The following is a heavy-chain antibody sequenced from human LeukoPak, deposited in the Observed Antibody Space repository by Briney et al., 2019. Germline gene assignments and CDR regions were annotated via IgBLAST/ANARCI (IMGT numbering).Heavy chain of an antibody. CDR3: ARGPYGSGSMYYYGLDV. V-gene: IGHV4-59*01. CDR1: GGSISSYY. Sequence: SETLSLTCTVSGGSISSYYWSWIRQPPGQGLELIWYIYYSGSTNYNPSLKSRVTISVDTSKNQFSLKLSSVTAADTAVYYCARGPYGSGSMYYYGLDVWGKGTTVTVSS. CDR2: IYYSGST. J-gene: IGHJ6*04. D-gene: IGHD3-10*01.